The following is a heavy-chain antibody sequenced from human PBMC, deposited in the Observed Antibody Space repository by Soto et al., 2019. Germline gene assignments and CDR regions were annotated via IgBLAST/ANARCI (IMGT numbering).Heavy chain of an antibody. J-gene: IGHJ4*02. V-gene: IGHV4-31*03. CDR1: GGSISSGNYY. CDR3: ARYFTTWTPFDY. Sequence: QVQLQESGPGLVKPSHTLSLTCTVSGGSISSGNYYWSWIRQHPGKGLEWIGYIYFSGSTYYNPSLKSRVTISVDTSKSHFSLKLSSVTAADTAVYCCARYFTTWTPFDYWGQGTLVTVSS. D-gene: IGHD1-1*01. CDR2: IYFSGST.